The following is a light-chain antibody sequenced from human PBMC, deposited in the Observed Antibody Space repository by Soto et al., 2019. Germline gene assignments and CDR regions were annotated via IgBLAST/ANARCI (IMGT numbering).Light chain of an antibody. V-gene: IGKV3-20*01. J-gene: IGKJ1*01. CDR3: QQYDTSPRT. CDR1: QNLGSGY. Sequence: EIVLTQSPGTLSMSPGERANLSCRASQNLGSGYLAWYQQKPGQAPRILIYAASSRATGIPDRFSGSGSGTDFTISISRLEPEDFAVYYCQQYDTSPRTFGQGTKVEI. CDR2: AAS.